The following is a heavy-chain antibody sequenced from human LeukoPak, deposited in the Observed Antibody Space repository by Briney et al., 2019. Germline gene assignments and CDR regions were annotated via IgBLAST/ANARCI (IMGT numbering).Heavy chain of an antibody. CDR2: IYWNDDK. CDR3: ARSYDFWSGYQPAEVDY. D-gene: IGHD3-3*01. Sequence: SGPTLVNPTQTLTLTCTFSGFSLSTSGVGVGWIRQPPGKALEWLALIYWNDDKRYSPSLKSRLTITKDTSKNQVVLTMTNMDPVDTATYYCARSYDFWSGYQPAEVDYWGQGTLVTVSS. CDR1: GFSLSTSGVG. V-gene: IGHV2-5*01. J-gene: IGHJ4*02.